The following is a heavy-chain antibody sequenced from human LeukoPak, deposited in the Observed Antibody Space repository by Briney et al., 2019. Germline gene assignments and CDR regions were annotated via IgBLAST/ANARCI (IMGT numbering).Heavy chain of an antibody. CDR3: ARLTMVRGLDI. D-gene: IGHD3-10*01. Sequence: SETLCLTCSVSGDSITSGGYYWSWIRQFPEKGLEWIGHIYYSGSTYYNVSLQSRMTISIATSKIQFSLTLKSVSAADTAVYYCARLTMVRGLDIWGQGTTVTVSS. CDR2: IYYSGST. J-gene: IGHJ3*02. CDR1: GDSITSGGYY. V-gene: IGHV4-31*03.